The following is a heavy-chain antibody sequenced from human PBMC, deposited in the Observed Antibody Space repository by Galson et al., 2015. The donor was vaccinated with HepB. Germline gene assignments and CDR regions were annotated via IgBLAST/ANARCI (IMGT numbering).Heavy chain of an antibody. D-gene: IGHD2-15*01. CDR1: GFTFSSYA. CDR2: ISYDGSNK. CDR3: AKDQGGMEVDYFDY. J-gene: IGHJ4*02. V-gene: IGHV3-30-3*01. Sequence: LRLSCAASGFTFSSYAMHWVRQAPGKGLEWVAVISYDGSNKYYADSVKGRFTISRDNSKNTLYLQMNSLRAEDTAVYYCAKDQGGMEVDYFDYWGQGTLVTVSS.